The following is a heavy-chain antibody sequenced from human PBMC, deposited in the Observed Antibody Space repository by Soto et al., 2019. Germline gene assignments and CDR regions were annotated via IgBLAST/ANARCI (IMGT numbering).Heavy chain of an antibody. CDR2: MDPNSGST. D-gene: IGHD3-3*01. J-gene: IGHJ6*02. CDR1: GYTFTSYD. V-gene: IGHV1-8*01. CDR3: ARERKFDFWRKGLDV. Sequence: QAQLVQSGAEVKKPGASVKVSCKASGYTFTSYDINWVRQAPGQGLEWLGWMDPNSGSTGYAQNFQGRVTMTRNISINTADMELSSLRSEDTAVYYCARERKFDFWRKGLDVWGQGTTVTVSS.